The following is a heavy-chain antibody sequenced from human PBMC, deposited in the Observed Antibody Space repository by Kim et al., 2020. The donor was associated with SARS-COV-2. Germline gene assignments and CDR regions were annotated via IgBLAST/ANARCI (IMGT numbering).Heavy chain of an antibody. Sequence: ASVKVSCKASGYTFTSYGISWVRQAPGQGLEWMGWISAYNGNTNYAQKLQGRVTMTTDTSTSTAYMELRSLRSDDTAVYYCAGDKKRIAARPTHFDDWGQGTLVTVSS. CDR1: GYTFTSYG. D-gene: IGHD6-6*01. J-gene: IGHJ4*02. CDR3: AGDKKRIAARPTHFDD. V-gene: IGHV1-18*01. CDR2: ISAYNGNT.